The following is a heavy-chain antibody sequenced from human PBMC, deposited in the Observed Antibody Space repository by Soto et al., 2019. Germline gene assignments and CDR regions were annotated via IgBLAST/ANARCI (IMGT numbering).Heavy chain of an antibody. CDR3: ARDPVVVVTGLFHCSTDV. V-gene: IGHV3-33*01. CDR2: IWYYGSNK. D-gene: IGHD2-15*01. J-gene: IGHJ6*03. CDR1: GFTFSNYG. Sequence: PGGSLRLSCAASGFTFSNYGMHWVRQAPGKGLEWVAVIWYYGSNKYYADSVKGRFTISRDNSKNTLYLQMNSLRAEDTAVYYCARDPVVVVTGLFHCSTDVWCKGLSVSV.